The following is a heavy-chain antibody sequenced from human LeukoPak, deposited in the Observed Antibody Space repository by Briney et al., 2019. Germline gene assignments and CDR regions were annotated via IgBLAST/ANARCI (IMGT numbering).Heavy chain of an antibody. D-gene: IGHD1-14*01. CDR2: INPTGGST. J-gene: IGHJ6*03. CDR1: GYSFIDYY. Sequence: ASVKVSCKTSGYSFIDYYIHWVRQAPGQGLEWMGMINPTGGSTSYSQKFQGRVAMTRDTSTSTVYMELSSMTSDDTAVYYCARSPGRNYMDVWDKGTTVTVSS. CDR3: ARSPGRNYMDV. V-gene: IGHV1-46*01.